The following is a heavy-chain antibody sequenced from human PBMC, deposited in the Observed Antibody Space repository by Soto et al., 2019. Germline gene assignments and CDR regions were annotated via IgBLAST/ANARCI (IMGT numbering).Heavy chain of an antibody. V-gene: IGHV1-18*04. D-gene: IGHD6-6*01. CDR2: ISAYNGNT. CDR1: GYTFTSYG. J-gene: IGHJ6*02. Sequence: QVQLVQSGAEVKKPGASVKVSCKASGYTFTSYGISWVRQAPGQGLEWMGWISAYNGNTNYAQKLQGRVTMTTDTSTSKAYMELRSLGSDDTAVYYCARELRRYSSSSAYGMDVWGQGTTVTVSS. CDR3: ARELRRYSSSSAYGMDV.